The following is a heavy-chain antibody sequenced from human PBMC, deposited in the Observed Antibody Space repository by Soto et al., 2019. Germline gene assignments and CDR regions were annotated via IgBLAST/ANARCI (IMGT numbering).Heavy chain of an antibody. Sequence: SETLSLTCTVSGDSLRSSYHYWGWIRQLPGKGLEWIGSIYYTGNTYYNPSLKSRVSISVDMATNEISLRLRAESVADTAVYYCVRVEMYAGEFTPNFDRWGRGALVTVSS. D-gene: IGHD2-8*01. J-gene: IGHJ4*02. CDR2: IYYTGNT. CDR1: GDSLRSSYHY. CDR3: VRVEMYAGEFTPNFDR. V-gene: IGHV4-39*01.